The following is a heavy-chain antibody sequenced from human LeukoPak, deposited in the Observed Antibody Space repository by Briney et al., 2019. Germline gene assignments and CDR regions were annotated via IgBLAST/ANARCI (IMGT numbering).Heavy chain of an antibody. V-gene: IGHV3-23*01. CDR2: IGGSGRST. D-gene: IGHD3-22*01. CDR1: GFTFSSYS. CDR3: AKPYYHDDSGS. Sequence: GGSLRLSCAASGFTFSSYSMNWVRQAPGRGLEWVAGIGGSGRSTYYAGAVEGRFTISRDNSKNTVDLQMSGLRAEDTAIYYCAKPYYHDDSGSWGQGTRVTVSS. J-gene: IGHJ5*02.